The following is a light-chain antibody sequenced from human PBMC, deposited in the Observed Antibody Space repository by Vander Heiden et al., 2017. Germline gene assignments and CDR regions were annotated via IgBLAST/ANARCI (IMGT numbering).Light chain of an antibody. Sequence: NFVLTQPHSLSDSPGKTVTISCTRSSGSIADNYVHWYQQRPGGSPTTVILENNHRPSGVPGRFSGSIDRSANSASLTISGLNTEDESDYYCQSYGATNVVFGGGTKLTVL. V-gene: IGLV6-57*01. CDR1: SGSIADNY. J-gene: IGLJ3*02. CDR3: QSYGATNVV. CDR2: ENN.